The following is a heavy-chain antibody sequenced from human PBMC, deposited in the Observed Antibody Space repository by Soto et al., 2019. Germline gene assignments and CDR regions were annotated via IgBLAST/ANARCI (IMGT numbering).Heavy chain of an antibody. CDR3: ARGLGYTYGHVPLDY. Sequence: QVQLQQWGAGLLKPSETLSLTCAVYGGSFSGYYWSWIRQPPGKGLEWIGEINHSGSTNYNPSLKSRVTISIDTSKNQFSLKLSSVTAADTALYYCARGLGYTYGHVPLDYWGQGTLVTVSS. D-gene: IGHD5-18*01. J-gene: IGHJ4*02. CDR2: INHSGST. CDR1: GGSFSGYY. V-gene: IGHV4-34*01.